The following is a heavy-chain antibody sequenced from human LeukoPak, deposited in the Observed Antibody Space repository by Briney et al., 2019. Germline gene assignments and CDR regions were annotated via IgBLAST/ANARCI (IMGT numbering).Heavy chain of an antibody. CDR1: ENTLSELS. Sequence: GASVKVSCKVSENTLSELSMHWVRQAPGKGLEWMGGFDPEDGETVYAQKFQGRVTMTEDTSTDTAYMELSSLRSEDTAVYYCATLYCSGGRCSTEDLLDAFDIWGQGTMVTVSS. CDR2: FDPEDGET. D-gene: IGHD2-15*01. V-gene: IGHV1-24*01. CDR3: ATLYCSGGRCSTEDLLDAFDI. J-gene: IGHJ3*02.